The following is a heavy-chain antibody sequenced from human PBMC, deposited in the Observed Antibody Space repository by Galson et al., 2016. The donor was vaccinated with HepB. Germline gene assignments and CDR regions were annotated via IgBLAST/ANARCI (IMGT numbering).Heavy chain of an antibody. Sequence: SLRLSCAASGFTFSSYWMSWVRQAPGKGLEWVANIKQDGSEKYYVDSVKGRFTLSRDNAKNSLYLQMNSLRAEDTAVYYCARNLLFDWLSRADFGYWGQGTLVTVSS. D-gene: IGHD3-9*01. CDR3: ARNLLFDWLSRADFGY. CDR1: GFTFSSYW. CDR2: IKQDGSEK. V-gene: IGHV3-7*03. J-gene: IGHJ4*02.